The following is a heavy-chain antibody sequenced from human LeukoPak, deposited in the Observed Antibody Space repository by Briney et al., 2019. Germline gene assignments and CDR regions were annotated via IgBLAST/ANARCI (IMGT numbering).Heavy chain of an antibody. Sequence: GRSLRLSCAASGFTFSSYGMHWVRQAPGKGLEWVAVISYDGSNKYYADSVKGRFTISRDNSKNTLYLQMNSLRAEDTAVYYCARDPTTVTTSYGMDVWGKGTTVTVSS. D-gene: IGHD4-17*01. V-gene: IGHV3-30*03. CDR1: GFTFSSYG. J-gene: IGHJ6*04. CDR3: ARDPTTVTTSYGMDV. CDR2: ISYDGSNK.